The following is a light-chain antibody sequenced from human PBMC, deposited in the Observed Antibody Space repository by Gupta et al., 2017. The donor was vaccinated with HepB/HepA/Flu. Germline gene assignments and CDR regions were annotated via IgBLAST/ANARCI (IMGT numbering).Light chain of an antibody. CDR3: QQRSNCPMA. V-gene: IGKV3-11*01. CDR1: QSVSRY. Sequence: EIVLTHSPATLSLSPGERATLSCRASQSVSRYLAWYQQKPGQAPRLLIYDASNRANGIPARFSGSGSGTDFTLSISGREPEDFAVYYCQQRSNCPMAFGQGTKVEIK. CDR2: DAS. J-gene: IGKJ1*01.